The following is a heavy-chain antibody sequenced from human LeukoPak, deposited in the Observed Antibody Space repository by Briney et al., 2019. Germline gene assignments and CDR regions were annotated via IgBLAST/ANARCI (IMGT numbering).Heavy chain of an antibody. D-gene: IGHD6-13*01. V-gene: IGHV1-69*04. J-gene: IGHJ4*02. CDR1: GGTFSSYA. Sequence: GVSVKVSCKASGGTFSSYAISWVRQAPGQGLEWMGRIIPILGIANYAQKFQGRVTITADKSTSTAYMELSSLRSEDTAVYYCARDTPSPVIGAAALDYWGQGTLVTVSS. CDR3: ARDTPSPVIGAAALDY. CDR2: IIPILGIA.